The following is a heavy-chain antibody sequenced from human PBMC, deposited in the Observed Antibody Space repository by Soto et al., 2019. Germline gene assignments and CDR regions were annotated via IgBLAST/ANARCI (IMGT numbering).Heavy chain of an antibody. V-gene: IGHV2-5*02. J-gene: IGHJ1*01. CDR1: GFSLNTGGVT. CDR2: IYWDDGK. Sequence: SGPTLVNPTQTLTLTCVLSGFSLNTGGVTVGWIRQPPGKALEWVALIYWDDGKRYSPSLKSRLTITKETSRNQVVLTMSNVDPEGTATYFCAHSPAPRVYFQHWGEGTLVTVSS. CDR3: AHSPAPRVYFQH. D-gene: IGHD3-10*01.